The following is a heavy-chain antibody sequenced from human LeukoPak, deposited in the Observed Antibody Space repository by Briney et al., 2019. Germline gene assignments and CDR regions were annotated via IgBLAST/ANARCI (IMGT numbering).Heavy chain of an antibody. J-gene: IGHJ5*02. D-gene: IGHD3-10*01. CDR3: AREGLNMVRGVIPKEAWGWFDP. CDR1: GGSISSGSYY. Sequence: SETLSLTCAVSGGSISSGSYYWNWIRQPAGKGLEWIGRIYSSGSTNYNPSLKSRVTTSVDTSKNQFSLKLNSVTAADTAVYYCAREGLNMVRGVIPKEAWGWFDPWGQGTLVTVSS. CDR2: IYSSGST. V-gene: IGHV4-61*02.